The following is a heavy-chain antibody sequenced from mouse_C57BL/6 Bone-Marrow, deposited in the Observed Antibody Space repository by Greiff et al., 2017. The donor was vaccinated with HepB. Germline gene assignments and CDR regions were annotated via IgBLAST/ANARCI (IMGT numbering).Heavy chain of an antibody. D-gene: IGHD2-3*01. CDR1: GYTFTSYW. CDR3: ARPHDGYYGY. CDR2: IHPNSGST. J-gene: IGHJ2*01. Sequence: QVQLKQPGAELVKPGASVKLSCKASGYTFTSYWMHWVKQRPGQGLEWIGMIHPNSGSTNYNEKFKSKATLTVDKSSSTAYMQLSSLTSEDSAVYYCARPHDGYYGYWGQGTTLTVSS. V-gene: IGHV1-64*01.